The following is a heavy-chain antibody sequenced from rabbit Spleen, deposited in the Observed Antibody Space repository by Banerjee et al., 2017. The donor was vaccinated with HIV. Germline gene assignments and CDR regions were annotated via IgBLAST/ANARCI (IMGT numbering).Heavy chain of an antibody. CDR1: GFDFSRGYD. Sequence: QEQLVESGGGLVQPGGSLKLSCKASGFDFSRGYDMCWVRQAPGKGLEWIGCIYTGNVKTYYASWAKGRFTISKTSSTTVTLQMTSLTVADTATYFCARDAGSGHYIDAYFDLWGPGTLVTVS. CDR2: IYTGNVKT. CDR3: ARDAGSGHYIDAYFDL. D-gene: IGHD8-1*01. V-gene: IGHV1S45*01. J-gene: IGHJ4*01.